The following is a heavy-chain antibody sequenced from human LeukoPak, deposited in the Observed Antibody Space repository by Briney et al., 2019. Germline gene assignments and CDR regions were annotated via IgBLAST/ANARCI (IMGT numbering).Heavy chain of an antibody. D-gene: IGHD3-3*01. CDR3: ARVTGKTTFGVVTRGGYFDY. J-gene: IGHJ4*02. CDR1: GYTFTSYG. CDR2: ISAYNGNT. V-gene: IGHV1-18*01. Sequence: ASVKVSCKASGYTFTSYGISWVRQAPGQGLEWMGWISAYNGNTNYAQKLQGRVTMTTDTSTSTAYMELRSLRSDDTAVYYCARVTGKTTFGVVTRGGYFDYWGQGTLVTVSS.